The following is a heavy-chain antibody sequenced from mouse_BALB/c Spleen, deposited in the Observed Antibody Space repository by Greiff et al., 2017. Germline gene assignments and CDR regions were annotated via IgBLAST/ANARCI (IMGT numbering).Heavy chain of an antibody. CDR2: ISSGGSYT. CDR1: GFTFSSYT. J-gene: IGHJ4*01. V-gene: IGHV5-6*03. Sequence: EVKLVESGGGLVQPGGSLKLSCAASGFTFSSYTMSWVRQTPEKRLEWVATISSGGSYTYYPDSVKGRFTISRDNAKNTLYLQMSSLKSEDTAMYYCARHYRYDDYYAMDYWGQGTSVTVSS. CDR3: ARHYRYDDYYAMDY. D-gene: IGHD2-14*01.